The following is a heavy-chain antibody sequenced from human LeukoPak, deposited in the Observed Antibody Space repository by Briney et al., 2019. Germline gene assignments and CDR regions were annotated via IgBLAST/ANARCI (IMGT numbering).Heavy chain of an antibody. D-gene: IGHD4-17*01. Sequence: GGSLRLSCAASGFTFSSYVMSWVRQAPGKGLEWVSGISGSGGSIGSVSGRFTISRDNSKNTLFLQMNSLRAEDTAVYYCAKDGDYPTVVSHWYFDLWGRGTLVTVSS. V-gene: IGHV3-23*01. CDR1: GFTFSSYV. CDR3: AKDGDYPTVVSHWYFDL. CDR2: ISGSGGS. J-gene: IGHJ2*01.